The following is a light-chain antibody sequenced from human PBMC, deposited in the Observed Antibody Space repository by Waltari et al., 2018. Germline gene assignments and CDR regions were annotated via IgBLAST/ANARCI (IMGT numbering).Light chain of an antibody. CDR3: QAWDSSIVV. Sequence: SYELTQPPSVSVSPGQTASITCSGEKVGYKYVCWYQQKPGQPPVLVIFQDNKRPSGIPERFSDSKSGNTATLTISGTQAVDEADYYCQAWDSSIVVFGGGTKLTVL. V-gene: IGLV3-1*01. CDR1: KVGYKY. CDR2: QDN. J-gene: IGLJ2*01.